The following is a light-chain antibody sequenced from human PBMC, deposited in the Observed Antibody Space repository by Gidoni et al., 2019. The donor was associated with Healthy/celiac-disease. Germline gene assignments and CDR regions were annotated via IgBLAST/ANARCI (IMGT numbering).Light chain of an antibody. CDR3: QQYYSTGFT. CDR2: WAS. V-gene: IGKV4-1*01. Sequence: DIVMTQSQDSLAESLGERATINCKASQSVLYSSNNKNYLAWYQQKPGQPPKLLIYWASNRASGVPDLFSGSGSGTYFPLTLSSLQAEDLAVYYCQQYYSTGFTFGPGTKVDIK. J-gene: IGKJ3*01. CDR1: QSVLYSSNNKNY.